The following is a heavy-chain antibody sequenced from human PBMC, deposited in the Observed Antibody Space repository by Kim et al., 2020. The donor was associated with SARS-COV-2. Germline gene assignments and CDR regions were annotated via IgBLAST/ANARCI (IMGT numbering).Heavy chain of an antibody. CDR2: ISSSGNTI. V-gene: IGHV3-48*03. CDR3: ANIARSGSVGH. CDR1: GFIFSSYG. Sequence: GGSLRLSCAASGFIFSSYGMNWVRQAPGKGLEWVSSISSSGNTIYCADSVKGRFTISRDNAKNSLYLQMNSLRAEDTAVYYCANIARSGSVGHWGQGTLVTVSS. J-gene: IGHJ5*02. D-gene: IGHD3-3*01.